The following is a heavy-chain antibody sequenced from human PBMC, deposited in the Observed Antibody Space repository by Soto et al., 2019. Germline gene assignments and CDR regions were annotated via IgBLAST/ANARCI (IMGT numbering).Heavy chain of an antibody. CDR2: ISGSGDST. J-gene: IGHJ4*02. CDR3: AKDRVYYYDSSGPGYFDY. CDR1: GCVVSGWA. V-gene: IGHV3-23*01. Sequence: PRLSCADSGCVVSGWAITWGRQAPGKRLEWVSTISGSGDSTYYAGSVRGRFTISRDNSKNTLYLQMNSLRAEDTAMYYCAKDRVYYYDSSGPGYFDYWGQGTLVNIAS. D-gene: IGHD3-22*01.